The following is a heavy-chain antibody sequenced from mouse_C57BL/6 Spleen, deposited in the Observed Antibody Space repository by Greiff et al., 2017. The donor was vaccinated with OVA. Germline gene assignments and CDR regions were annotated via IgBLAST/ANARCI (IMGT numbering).Heavy chain of an antibody. J-gene: IGHJ4*01. D-gene: IGHD2-2*01. V-gene: IGHV1-47*01. CDR3: AIIYYGYYYAMDY. Sequence: QVQLKQSGAELVKPGASVKMSCKASGYTFTTYPIEWMKQNHGKSLEWIGNFHPYNDDTKYNEKFKGKATLTVEKSSSTVYLELSRLTSDDSAVYYCAIIYYGYYYAMDYWGQGTSVTVSS. CDR2: FHPYNDDT. CDR1: GYTFTTYP.